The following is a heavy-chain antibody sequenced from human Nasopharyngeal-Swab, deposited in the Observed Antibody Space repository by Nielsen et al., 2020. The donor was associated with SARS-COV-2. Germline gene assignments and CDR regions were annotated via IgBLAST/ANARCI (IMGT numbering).Heavy chain of an antibody. D-gene: IGHD1-26*01. J-gene: IGHJ4*02. CDR1: GYSFTSYW. CDR2: IYPGDSDT. V-gene: IGHV5-51*01. Sequence: GGSLRLSCKGSGYSFTSYWIGWVRQMPGKGLEWMGIIYPGDSDTRYSPSFQGQVTISADKSISTAYLHWSSLKASDTAMYYCARNGRGDYSDFDYWGQGTLVTVSS. CDR3: ARNGRGDYSDFDY.